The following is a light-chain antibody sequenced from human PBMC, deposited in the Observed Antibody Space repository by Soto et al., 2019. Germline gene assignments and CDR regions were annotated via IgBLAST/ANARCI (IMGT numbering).Light chain of an antibody. CDR1: SSDVGGYNY. J-gene: IGLJ1*01. CDR2: EVS. V-gene: IGLV2-8*01. Sequence: QSALTQPPSASGSFGQSVTISCTGTSSDVGGYNYVSWYQQYPGKAPKLMIYEVSERPSGVPDRFSGSKSGNTASLTVSGLQADDEADYYCSSYSGTNYHYVFGTGTKLTV. CDR3: SSYSGTNYHYV.